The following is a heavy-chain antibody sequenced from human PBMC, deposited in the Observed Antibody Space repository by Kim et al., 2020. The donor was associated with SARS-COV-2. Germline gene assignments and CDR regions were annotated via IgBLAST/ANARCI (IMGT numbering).Heavy chain of an antibody. CDR1: GFTFNSYS. V-gene: IGHV3-21*01. CDR2: ISCTSNYK. D-gene: IGHD2-21*02. Sequence: GGSLRLSCAGSGFTFNSYSMNWVRQAPGKGLEWVSSISCTSNYKYYADSLKGRFTISRDNANNSLYLQIHTLRAEDTAVYYCARDARGYCFGCACYPEFWGRGSLATVPS. J-gene: IGHJ4*02. CDR3: ARDARGYCFGCACYPEF.